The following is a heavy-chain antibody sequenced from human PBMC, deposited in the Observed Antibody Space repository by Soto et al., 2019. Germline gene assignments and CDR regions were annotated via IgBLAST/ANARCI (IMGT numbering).Heavy chain of an antibody. CDR1: GFTFSSYA. Sequence: QVQLVESGGGVVQPGRSLRLSCAASGFTFSSYAMHWVRQAPGKGLEWVAVISYDGSNKYYADSVKGRFTISRDNSKNTLYLQMDSLRAEDTAVYYCAKDRTSYSSGWPHWGQGTLVTVSS. D-gene: IGHD6-19*01. J-gene: IGHJ4*02. CDR2: ISYDGSNK. CDR3: AKDRTSYSSGWPH. V-gene: IGHV3-30*18.